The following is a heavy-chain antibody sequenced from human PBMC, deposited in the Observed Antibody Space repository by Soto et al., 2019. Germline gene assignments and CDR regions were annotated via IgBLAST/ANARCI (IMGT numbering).Heavy chain of an antibody. D-gene: IGHD1-26*01. CDR3: ARGGRIVGVRGMDV. Sequence: SETLSLTCAVYGGSFSGYYWSWIRQPPGKGLEWIGEINHSGSTNYDPSLKSRVTISVDTSKNQFSLKLSSVTAADTAVYYCARGGRIVGVRGMDVWGQGTTVTVSS. CDR1: GGSFSGYY. CDR2: INHSGST. J-gene: IGHJ6*02. V-gene: IGHV4-34*01.